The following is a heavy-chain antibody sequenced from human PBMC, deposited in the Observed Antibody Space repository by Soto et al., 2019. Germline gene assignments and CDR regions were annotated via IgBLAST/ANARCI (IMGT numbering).Heavy chain of an antibody. CDR2: SIPILGIA. V-gene: IGHV1-69*02. D-gene: IGHD1-26*01. CDR3: AKGKMWEYGSNAKTYFQH. Sequence: ASVKVSCKASGGTFSSYTISWVRQAPGQGLEWMGRSIPILGIANYAQKFQGRVTITADKSTSTDYMELSSLRSEDTAVYYCAKGKMWEYGSNAKTYFQHWGPGTLVTVSS. CDR1: GGTFSSYT. J-gene: IGHJ1*01.